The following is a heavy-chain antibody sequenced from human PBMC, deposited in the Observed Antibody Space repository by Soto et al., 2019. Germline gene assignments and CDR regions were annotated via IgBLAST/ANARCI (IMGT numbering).Heavy chain of an antibody. CDR2: TYYNGNA. Sequence: PSETLSLTCNDSGGSIDRSNYYWDWLRQPPGKGLEWIGTTYYNGNAYYNPSLRSRVSMSVDTSKNQFSLKLISVTAADTAVYYCARHFVAVVIKGWGYWGQGKLVTVSS. CDR3: ARHFVAVVIKGWGY. CDR1: GGSIDRSNYY. V-gene: IGHV4-39*01. D-gene: IGHD3-10*01. J-gene: IGHJ4*02.